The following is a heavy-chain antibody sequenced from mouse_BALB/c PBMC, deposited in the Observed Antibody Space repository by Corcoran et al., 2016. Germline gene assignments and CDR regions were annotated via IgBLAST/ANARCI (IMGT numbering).Heavy chain of an antibody. D-gene: IGHD1-1*01. Sequence: EVQLQQSGPELVKPGASVKMSCKASGYTFTSYVMHWVKQKPGQGLEWIGYINPYNDGTKYNEKFKGKATLTSDKSSSTAYMELSSLTSEDSAVYYCARLLRSPYYAMDYWGQGTSVTVSS. CDR2: INPYNDGT. J-gene: IGHJ4*01. CDR3: ARLLRSPYYAMDY. CDR1: GYTFTSYV. V-gene: IGHV1S136*01.